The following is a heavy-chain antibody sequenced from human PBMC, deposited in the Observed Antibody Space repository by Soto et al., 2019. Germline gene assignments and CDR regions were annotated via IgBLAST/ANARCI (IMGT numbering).Heavy chain of an antibody. CDR2: ISSGSGTI. V-gene: IGHV3-48*01. CDR3: ATPPPHMDV. CDR1: GFTFSNYN. Sequence: EVQLEESGGGLVQPGGSLRLSCAASGFTFSNYNMNWVRQAPGKGLEWVSYISSGSGTIYYADSVKGRFTISRDNAKNSLYLQMNSLRAEDTAVYYCATPPPHMDVWGQGTTVTVSS. J-gene: IGHJ6*02.